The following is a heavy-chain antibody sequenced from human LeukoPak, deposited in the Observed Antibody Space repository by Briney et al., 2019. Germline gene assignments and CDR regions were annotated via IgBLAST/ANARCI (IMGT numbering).Heavy chain of an antibody. CDR3: TTGTLTSDY. J-gene: IGHJ4*02. Sequence: GRSLRLSCAASGFTFSNYAMNWVRQAPGKGLEWVGRIKSKSDGGTTDNAAPVKGRFTISKDDSKNTLYLQMNSLKTEDTGIYYCTTGTLTSDYWGQGTLVTVSS. CDR1: GFTFSNYA. CDR2: IKSKSDGGTT. D-gene: IGHD4-17*01. V-gene: IGHV3-15*01.